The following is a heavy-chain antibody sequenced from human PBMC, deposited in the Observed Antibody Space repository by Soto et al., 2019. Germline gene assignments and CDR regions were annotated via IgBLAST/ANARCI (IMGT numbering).Heavy chain of an antibody. CDR1: GGSISSGGYY. CDR2: IYYSGST. D-gene: IGHD3-9*01. J-gene: IGHJ5*02. CDR3: AGRFGGLEPRAICILSGYQKTNNWFDP. Sequence: PSETLSLTCTVSGGSISSGGYYWSWIRQHPGKGLEWIGYIYYSGSTYYNPSLKSRVTISVDTSKNQFSLKLSSVTAADTAVYYCAGRFGGLEPRAICILSGYQKTNNWFDPWGQGTLVTVSS. V-gene: IGHV4-31*03.